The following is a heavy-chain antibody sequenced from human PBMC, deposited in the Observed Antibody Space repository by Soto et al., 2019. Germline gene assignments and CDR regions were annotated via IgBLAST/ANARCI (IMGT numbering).Heavy chain of an antibody. Sequence: GGSLRLSCAASGFTFDDYTMHWVRQAPGKGLDWVSLISWDGGSTYYADSVKGRFTISRDNSKNSLYLQMNSLRTEDTALYYCAKEDGDSSSWYFDYWGQGTLVTVSS. V-gene: IGHV3-43*01. CDR3: AKEDGDSSSWYFDY. D-gene: IGHD6-13*01. J-gene: IGHJ4*02. CDR1: GFTFDDYT. CDR2: ISWDGGST.